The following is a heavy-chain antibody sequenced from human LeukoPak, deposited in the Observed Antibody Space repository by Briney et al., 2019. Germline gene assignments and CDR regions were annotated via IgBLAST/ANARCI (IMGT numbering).Heavy chain of an antibody. D-gene: IGHD5-24*01. J-gene: IGHJ2*01. Sequence: GGSLRLSCAASGFTFRDYFMSWIRQAPGKGLEWVAYTNTAGNTIYYADSMKGRFTISRDNAKNSLYLQMSSLRAEDTALYYCTRRAARWQFDLWGRGTLLTVSS. CDR3: TRRAARWQFDL. CDR2: TNTAGNTI. V-gene: IGHV3-11*01. CDR1: GFTFRDYF.